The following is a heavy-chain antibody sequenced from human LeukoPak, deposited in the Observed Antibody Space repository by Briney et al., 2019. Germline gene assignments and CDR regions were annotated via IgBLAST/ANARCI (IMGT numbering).Heavy chain of an antibody. V-gene: IGHV3-23*01. J-gene: IGHJ4*02. D-gene: IGHD3-22*01. CDR3: VKVGSGYYDHLDF. CDR1: GFTFRSYA. Sequence: GGSLRLSCAASGFTFRSYAMSWVRQAPGKGLEWVSAISSSGGSTYHADSVRGRFTISRDNSKNTQYLQMNSLRVEDTAVYYCVKVGSGYYDHLDFWGQGILVTVSS. CDR2: ISSSGGST.